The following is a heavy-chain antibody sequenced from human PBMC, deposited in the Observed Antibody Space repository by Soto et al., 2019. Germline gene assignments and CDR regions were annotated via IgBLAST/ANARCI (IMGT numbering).Heavy chain of an antibody. CDR1: GFTFSAYG. CDR2: ISYDGSDK. D-gene: IGHD2-21*02. Sequence: GHAGGSLRLSCAASGFTFSAYGLHWVRQAPGKGLEWVALISYDGSDKTYADSVKGRFTISRDNSQNTLSLQMNSLGPEDTAVYYFARSIVAKVTRLIDTWGRGTLVTVSS. J-gene: IGHJ5*01. V-gene: IGHV3-30-3*01. CDR3: ARSIVAKVTRLIDT.